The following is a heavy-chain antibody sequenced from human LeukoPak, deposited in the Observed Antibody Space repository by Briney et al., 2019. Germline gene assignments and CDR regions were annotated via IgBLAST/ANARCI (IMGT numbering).Heavy chain of an antibody. CDR2: IKSKTDGGTT. Sequence: GGSLRLSCAASGFTFSNAWMSWVRQAPGKGLEWVGRIKSKTDGGTTDYAAPVKGRFTISRDDSKNTLYLQMNSLKTEDTAVYYCTTRYDSSGYYYSSPDDYWGQGTLVTVSS. D-gene: IGHD3-22*01. CDR3: TTRYDSSGYYYSSPDDY. J-gene: IGHJ4*02. CDR1: GFTFSNAW. V-gene: IGHV3-15*01.